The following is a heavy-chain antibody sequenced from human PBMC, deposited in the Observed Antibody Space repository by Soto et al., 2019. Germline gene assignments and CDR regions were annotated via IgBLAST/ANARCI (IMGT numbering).Heavy chain of an antibody. V-gene: IGHV3-30*03. J-gene: IGHJ3*02. D-gene: IGHD3-10*02. CDR3: VADYVATDTFDI. CDR2: ISYDGSNK. CDR1: GFTFSSYG. Sequence: VQLVESGGNLVQPGGSLRLSCAASGFTFSSYGIHWVRQAPGKGLEWVAVISYDGSNKYYADSVKGRFTISRDNSKNTLYLQMNSLRAEDTALYYCVADYVATDTFDIWGQGTMVTVSS.